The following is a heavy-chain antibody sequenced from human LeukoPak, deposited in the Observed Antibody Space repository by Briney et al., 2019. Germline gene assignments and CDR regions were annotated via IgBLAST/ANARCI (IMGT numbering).Heavy chain of an antibody. J-gene: IGHJ4*02. Sequence: GASVKVSCKASGYTFTSYGISWVRQAPGQGLEWMGWMNPNSGNTGYAQKFQGRVTITRDTSISTAYMELSSLRSEDTAVYYCARAESRGYYISDYWGQGTLVTVSS. CDR3: ARAESRGYYISDY. CDR2: MNPNSGNT. CDR1: GYTFTSYG. D-gene: IGHD3-22*01. V-gene: IGHV1-8*03.